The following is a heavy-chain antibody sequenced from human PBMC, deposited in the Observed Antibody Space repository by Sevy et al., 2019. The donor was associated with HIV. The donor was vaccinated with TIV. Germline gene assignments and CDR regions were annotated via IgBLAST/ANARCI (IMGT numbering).Heavy chain of an antibody. CDR3: AKDRPRPYYDFWSGWGANWFDP. D-gene: IGHD3-3*01. CDR1: GFTFSSYG. Sequence: GGSLRLSCAASGFTFSSYGTHWVRQAPGKGLEWVAVISYDGSNKYYADSVKGRFTISRDNSKNTLYLQMNSLGAEDTAVYYCAKDRPRPYYDFWSGWGANWFDPWGQGTLVTVSS. V-gene: IGHV3-30*18. J-gene: IGHJ5*02. CDR2: ISYDGSNK.